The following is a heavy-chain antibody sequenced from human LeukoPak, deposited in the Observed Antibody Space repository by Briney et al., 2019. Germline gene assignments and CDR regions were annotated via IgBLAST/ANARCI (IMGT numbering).Heavy chain of an antibody. J-gene: IGHJ4*02. V-gene: IGHV5-51*01. Sequence: GESLKISCKGAGYSFTSYWIGLVRQIPGKGLEWMGIIYPGESDTRYSPSFQGQVTISADKTISTAYLQWSSLKASDTAMYYCARHDHNYFDYWGQGTLVTVSS. CDR2: IYPGESDT. D-gene: IGHD1-14*01. CDR3: ARHDHNYFDY. CDR1: GYSFTSYW.